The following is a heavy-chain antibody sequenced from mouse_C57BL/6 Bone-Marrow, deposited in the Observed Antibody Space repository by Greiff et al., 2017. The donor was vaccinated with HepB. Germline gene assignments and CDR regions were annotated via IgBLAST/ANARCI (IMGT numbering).Heavy chain of an antibody. CDR3: TTGDRGFAY. CDR1: GFNIKDDY. CDR2: IDPENGDT. V-gene: IGHV14-4*01. J-gene: IGHJ3*01. Sequence: EVQVVESGAELVRPGASVKLSCTASGFNIKDDYMHWVKQRPEQGLEWIGWIDPENGDTEYASKFQGKATITADTSSNTAYLQLSSLTSEDTAVYYCTTGDRGFAYWGQGTLVTVSA.